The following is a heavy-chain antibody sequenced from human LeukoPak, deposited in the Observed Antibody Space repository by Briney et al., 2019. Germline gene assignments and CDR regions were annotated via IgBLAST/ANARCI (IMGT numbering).Heavy chain of an antibody. V-gene: IGHV4-59*13. CDR3: ARQAFCSSTSCYPFQH. J-gene: IGHJ1*01. D-gene: IGHD2-2*01. Sequence: PSETLSLTCTVSGGSISGYYLSWIRQPPGKGLEWIGYIYYSGSTNYNPSLKSRVTISVDTSKNQFSPKLSSVTTADTAVYYCARQAFCSSTSCYPFQHWGQGTLVTVSS. CDR2: IYYSGST. CDR1: GGSISGYY.